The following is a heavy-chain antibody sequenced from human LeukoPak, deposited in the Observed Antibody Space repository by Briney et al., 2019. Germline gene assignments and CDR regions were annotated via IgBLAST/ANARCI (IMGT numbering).Heavy chain of an antibody. CDR3: AKDPSHGAFDI. CDR1: GFTFISYA. J-gene: IGHJ3*02. CDR2: ISASGDST. Sequence: PGGSLRLSCAASGFTFISYAMRWVRQAPEKGLEWVSAISASGDSTFYADSVKGRFTISRDNSKNTVYMQMNSLRAEDTAVYYCAKDPSHGAFDIWGQGTMVTVSS. V-gene: IGHV3-23*01.